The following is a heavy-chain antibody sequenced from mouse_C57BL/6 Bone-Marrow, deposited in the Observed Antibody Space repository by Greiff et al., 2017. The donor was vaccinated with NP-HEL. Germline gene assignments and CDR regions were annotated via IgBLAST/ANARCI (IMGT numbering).Heavy chain of an antibody. CDR2: ISSGGSYT. CDR1: GFTFSSYG. Sequence: MLVESGGDLVKPGGSLKLSCAASGFTFSSYGMSWVRQTPDKRLEWVATISSGGSYTYYPDSVKGRFTISRDNAKNTLYLQMSSLKSEDTAMYYCARHSYYYGSSYGWFAYWGQGTLVTVSA. CDR3: ARHSYYYGSSYGWFAY. J-gene: IGHJ3*01. D-gene: IGHD1-1*01. V-gene: IGHV5-6*02.